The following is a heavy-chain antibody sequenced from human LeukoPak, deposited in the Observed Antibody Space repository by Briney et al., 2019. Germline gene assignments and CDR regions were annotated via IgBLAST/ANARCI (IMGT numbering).Heavy chain of an antibody. CDR2: ISYDGSNK. CDR3: ARAYSSGWYPTRFQH. D-gene: IGHD6-19*01. J-gene: IGHJ1*01. V-gene: IGHV3-30-3*01. CDR1: GFTFSSYA. Sequence: GGSLRLSCAASGFTFSSYAMHWVHQAPGKGLEWVAVISYDGSNKYYADSVKGRFTISRDNSKNTLYLQMNSLRAEDTAVYYCARAYSSGWYPTRFQHWGQGTLVTVSS.